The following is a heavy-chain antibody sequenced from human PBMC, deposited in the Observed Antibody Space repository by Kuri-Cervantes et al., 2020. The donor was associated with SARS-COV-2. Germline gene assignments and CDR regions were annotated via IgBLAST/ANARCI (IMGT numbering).Heavy chain of an antibody. Sequence: GGSLRLSCAASGFTFSSYWMSWVRQAPGKGLEWVANIKQDGSEKYYADSVKGRFTISRDNSKNTLYLQMNSLRAEDTAVYYCARDRVGADHWGYYMDVWGKGTTVTVSS. V-gene: IGHV3-7*01. CDR1: GFTFSSYW. D-gene: IGHD1-26*01. CDR2: IKQDGSEK. CDR3: ARDRVGADHWGYYMDV. J-gene: IGHJ6*03.